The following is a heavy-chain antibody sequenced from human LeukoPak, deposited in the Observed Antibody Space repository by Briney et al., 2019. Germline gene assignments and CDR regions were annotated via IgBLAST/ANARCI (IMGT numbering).Heavy chain of an antibody. D-gene: IGHD3-22*01. J-gene: IGHJ3*02. CDR2: ISSDGSSK. Sequence: GGSLRLSCAASGFTFSSNAMHWVRQAPGKGLEWVASISSDGSSKYYADSVKGRFTISRDNSKNTLYLQMNSLRAEDTAVYYCARARHYYDSSGSSWGDAFDIWGQGTTVTVSS. CDR3: ARARHYYDSSGSSWGDAFDI. V-gene: IGHV3-30*03. CDR1: GFTFSSNA.